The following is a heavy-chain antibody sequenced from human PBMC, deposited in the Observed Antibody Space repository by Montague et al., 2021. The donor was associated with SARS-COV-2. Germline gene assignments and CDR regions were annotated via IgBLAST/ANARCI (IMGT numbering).Heavy chain of an antibody. CDR1: GFSLSTSGMC. V-gene: IGHV2-70*11. CDR3: ARIHIAAAGTGLDY. CDR2: TDWDDDK. J-gene: IGHJ4*02. Sequence: PALGKPTQTLTLTCTFSGFSLSTSGMCVSWIRQPPGKALEWLARTDWDDDKYYSTSLKTRLTISKDTSKNQVVLTMTNMDPVDTATYYCARIHIAAAGTGLDYWGQGTLVTVSS. D-gene: IGHD6-13*01.